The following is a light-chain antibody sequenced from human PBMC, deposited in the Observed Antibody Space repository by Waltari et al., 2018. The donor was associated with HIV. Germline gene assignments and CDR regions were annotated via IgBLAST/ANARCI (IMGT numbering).Light chain of an antibody. J-gene: IGKJ1*01. V-gene: IGKV3-20*01. CDR3: QHYQTSPPTWT. CDR1: ERLGSNF. CDR2: GAS. Sequence: IVLAQSPATLSLSPGETATLSCRSRERLGSNFLAWYQHKPGQTPRLLIYGASSRATGIPDRFSGSGSGTDFSLTITRLEPEDFAKYYCQHYQTSPPTWTFGSGTTV.